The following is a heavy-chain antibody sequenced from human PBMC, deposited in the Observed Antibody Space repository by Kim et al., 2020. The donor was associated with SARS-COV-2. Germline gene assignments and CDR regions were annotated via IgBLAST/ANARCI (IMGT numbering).Heavy chain of an antibody. J-gene: IGHJ4*02. CDR2: FSYTGTT. D-gene: IGHD6-13*01. V-gene: IGHV4-39*01. CDR1: GGSLTSSSYF. Sequence: SETLSLTCSVSGGSLTSSSYFWGWIRQAPGKGLEWIGSFSYTGTTYYNPSFESRVFISIDTSKTQFSLRLNFVTAADTAVYFCARHEYMLGSRWPDYWGQGTQVTVSS. CDR3: ARHEYMLGSRWPDY.